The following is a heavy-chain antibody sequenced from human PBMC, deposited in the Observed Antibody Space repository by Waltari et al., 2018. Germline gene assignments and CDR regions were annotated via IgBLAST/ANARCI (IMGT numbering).Heavy chain of an antibody. D-gene: IGHD2-15*01. V-gene: IGHV4-4*02. J-gene: IGHJ4*02. Sequence: QLQLQESGPGLVKPSGTLSLTCVVSGDSMSGNSWWSWVRQSPDTGLEWIGQVHRSGRTNYNPSFASRAIVSLDTSMKKFSLRILSATAADTAVYFCARDLGRGLFLDSWGQGTLVTVSP. CDR3: ARDLGRGLFLDS. CDR1: GDSMSGNSW. CDR2: VHRSGRT.